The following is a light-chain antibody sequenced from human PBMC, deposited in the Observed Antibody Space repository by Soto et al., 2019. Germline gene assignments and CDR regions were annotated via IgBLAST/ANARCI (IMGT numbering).Light chain of an antibody. Sequence: QAVVTQPPSASGTPGQRVTISCSGSSSNIGSNTVNWYQQLPGTTPKLLIYSDNYRPSGVPDRFSGSKSGTSASLAISGLQSEDEADYYCAAWDDSLNGFYVFGTGTKLTVL. CDR1: SSNIGSNT. CDR3: AAWDDSLNGFYV. J-gene: IGLJ1*01. V-gene: IGLV1-44*01. CDR2: SDN.